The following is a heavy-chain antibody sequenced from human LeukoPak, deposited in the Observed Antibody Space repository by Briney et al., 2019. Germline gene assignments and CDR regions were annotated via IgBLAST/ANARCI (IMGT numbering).Heavy chain of an antibody. CDR1: GGSFSGYY. Sequence: SETLSLTCAVYGGSFSGYYWSWIRQPPGKGLEWIGEINHSGSTNYNPSLKSRVTISVDTSKNQFSLKLSSVTAADTAVYYCARVHSYGGNGYWGQGTLVTVSS. CDR2: INHSGST. V-gene: IGHV4-34*01. CDR3: ARVHSYGGNGY. J-gene: IGHJ4*02. D-gene: IGHD5-18*01.